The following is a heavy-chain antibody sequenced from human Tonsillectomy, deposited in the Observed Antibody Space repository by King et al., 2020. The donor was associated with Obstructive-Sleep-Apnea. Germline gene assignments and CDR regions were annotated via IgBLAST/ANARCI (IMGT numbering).Heavy chain of an antibody. CDR1: GDSISSNSY. D-gene: IGHD5-18*01. Sequence: QLQESGPGLVKPSETLSLTCTVSGDSISSNSYWGWIRQPPGKGLEWIGHIYYSGSTYYNPSLKSLVTISVDTSKNQFSLELNSVTAADTAVYYCARADRDIAMGLFDYWGQGTLVTVSS. J-gene: IGHJ4*02. CDR3: ARADRDIAMGLFDY. V-gene: IGHV4-38-2*02. CDR2: IYYSGST.